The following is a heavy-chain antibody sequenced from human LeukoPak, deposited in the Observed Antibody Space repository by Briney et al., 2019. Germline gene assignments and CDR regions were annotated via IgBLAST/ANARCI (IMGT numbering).Heavy chain of an antibody. J-gene: IGHJ5*02. D-gene: IGHD1-7*01. CDR2: IRSKANSYAT. CDR1: VFTFSGSA. Sequence: PGGSLRLSCAASVFTFSGSAMHWVRQASGKGLEWVGRIRSKANSYATAYAASVKGRFTISRDDSKNTAYLQMNSLKTEDTAVYYCTRRVIRTTANWFDPWGQGTLVTVSS. CDR3: TRRVIRTTANWFDP. V-gene: IGHV3-73*01.